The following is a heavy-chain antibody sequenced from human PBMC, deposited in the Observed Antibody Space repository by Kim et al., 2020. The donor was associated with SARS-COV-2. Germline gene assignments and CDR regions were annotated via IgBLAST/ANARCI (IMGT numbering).Heavy chain of an antibody. CDR3: ARHDFPYDILTGYYNEGYGMDV. CDR2: IYPGDSDT. V-gene: IGHV5-51*01. Sequence: GESLKISCKGSGYSFTSYWIGWVRQMPGKGLEWMGIIYPGDSDTRYSPSFQGQVTISADKSISTAYLQWSSLKASDTAMYYCARHDFPYDILTGYYNEGYGMDVWGQGTTVTVSS. J-gene: IGHJ6*02. D-gene: IGHD3-9*01. CDR1: GYSFTSYW.